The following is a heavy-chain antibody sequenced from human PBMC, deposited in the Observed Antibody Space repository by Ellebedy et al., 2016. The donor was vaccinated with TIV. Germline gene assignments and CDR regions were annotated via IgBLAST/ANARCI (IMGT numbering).Heavy chain of an antibody. Sequence: AASVKVSCKASGYTFTSYGISWVRQAPGQGLEGMGWISAYNGNTNYAQKLRGRVTMTTDTSTSTAYMELRSLRSDDTAVYYGARANPTGDCSGGSCYSGPDYWGQGTLVTVSS. V-gene: IGHV1-18*01. J-gene: IGHJ4*02. CDR3: ARANPTGDCSGGSCYSGPDY. D-gene: IGHD2-15*01. CDR1: GYTFTSYG. CDR2: ISAYNGNT.